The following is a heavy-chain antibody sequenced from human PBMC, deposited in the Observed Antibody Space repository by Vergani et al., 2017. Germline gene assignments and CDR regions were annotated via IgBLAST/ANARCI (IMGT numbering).Heavy chain of an antibody. D-gene: IGHD6-13*01. Sequence: QVQLVESGGGVVQPGRSLRLSCAASGFTFSSYAMHWVRQAPGKGLEWVAVISYDGSNKYYADSVKGRFTISRDNSKNTLYLQMNSLRAEDTALYYCAKSRKSIAAAIDYWGQGTLVTVSS. CDR1: GFTFSSYA. CDR3: AKSRKSIAAAIDY. V-gene: IGHV3-30*01. J-gene: IGHJ4*02. CDR2: ISYDGSNK.